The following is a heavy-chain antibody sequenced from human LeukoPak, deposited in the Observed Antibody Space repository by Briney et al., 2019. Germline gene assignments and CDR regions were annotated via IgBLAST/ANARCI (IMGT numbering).Heavy chain of an antibody. CDR3: ARLSAGSSSLPLGY. Sequence: RQXPXXXXXWXGEINHSGSTNYNPSLKSRVTISVDTSKNQFSLKLSSVTAADTAVYYCARLSAGSSSLPLGYWGQGTLVTVSS. CDR2: INHSGST. D-gene: IGHD6-6*01. J-gene: IGHJ4*02. V-gene: IGHV4-34*01.